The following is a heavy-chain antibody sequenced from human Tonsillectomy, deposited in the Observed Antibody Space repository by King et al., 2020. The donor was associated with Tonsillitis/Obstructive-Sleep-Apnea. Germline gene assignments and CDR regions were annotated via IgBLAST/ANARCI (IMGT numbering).Heavy chain of an antibody. CDR1: GGSFSGYY. Sequence: VQLQQWGAGLLKPSETLSLTCAVYGGSFSGYYWSWIRQPPGKGLEWIGEINHSGSTNYNPSLKSRVTIPVDTSKNQFSRKLSSVTAADMAVYYCARTYCSSTSCYLDVWGKGTTVTVSS. CDR3: ARTYCSSTSCYLDV. V-gene: IGHV4-34*01. J-gene: IGHJ6*04. CDR2: INHSGST. D-gene: IGHD2-2*01.